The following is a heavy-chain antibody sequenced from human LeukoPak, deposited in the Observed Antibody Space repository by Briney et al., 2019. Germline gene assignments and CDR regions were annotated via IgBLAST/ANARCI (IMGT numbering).Heavy chain of an antibody. CDR1: GLTFSNYV. V-gene: IGHV3-23*01. D-gene: IGHD6-13*01. CDR2: IIGSGGTT. J-gene: IGHJ4*02. CDR3: AKKGIAAADSFDY. Sequence: GGSLRLSCAASGLTFSNYVMSWVRQAPGKGLEWVSGIIGSGGTTYYADSVKGRFTISRDNSKNTLYLQLNSLRAEDTAVYYCAKKGIAAADSFDYWGQGTLVTVSS.